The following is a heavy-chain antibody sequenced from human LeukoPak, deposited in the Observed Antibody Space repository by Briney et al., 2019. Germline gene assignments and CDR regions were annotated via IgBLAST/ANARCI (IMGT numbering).Heavy chain of an antibody. CDR2: IYTSGST. CDR1: GGSISSGSYY. D-gene: IGHD4-17*01. V-gene: IGHV4-61*02. Sequence: PSQTLSLTCTVSGGSISSGSYYWSWIRQPAGKGLEWIGRIYTSGSTNYNPSLKSRVTISVDTSKNQFSLKLSSVTAADTAVYYCARDLMDYGDYVWNYYYMDVWGKGTTVTISS. J-gene: IGHJ6*03. CDR3: ARDLMDYGDYVWNYYYMDV.